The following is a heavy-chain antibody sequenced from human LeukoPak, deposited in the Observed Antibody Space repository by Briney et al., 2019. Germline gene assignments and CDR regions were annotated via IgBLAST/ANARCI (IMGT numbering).Heavy chain of an antibody. V-gene: IGHV3-66*01. CDR3: VSSPVLRYFAY. Sequence: SGGSLRLSCAASGFTVSIIYMTCVRQAPGKGLEWVSVIYTGGTYYADSVKGRFTISRDDSKNTLHLQMKSLRAEDTAVYYCVSSPVLRYFAYWGQGTLVSVSS. CDR1: GFTVSIIY. J-gene: IGHJ4*02. D-gene: IGHD3-9*01. CDR2: IYTGGT.